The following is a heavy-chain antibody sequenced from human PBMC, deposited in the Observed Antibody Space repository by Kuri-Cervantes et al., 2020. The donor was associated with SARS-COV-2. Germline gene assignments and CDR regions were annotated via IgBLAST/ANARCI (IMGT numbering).Heavy chain of an antibody. J-gene: IGHJ4*02. V-gene: IGHV4-39*07. D-gene: IGHD4-11*01. CDR2: IYYSGST. CDR1: GFTFSSYS. CDR3: ASAYSNYAYFDY. Sequence: GSLRLSCAASGFTFSSYSMNWVRQAPGKGLEWIGSIYYSGSTYYNPSLKSRVTISVDTSKNQFSLKLSSVTAADTAVYYCASAYSNYAYFDYWGQGTLVTVSS.